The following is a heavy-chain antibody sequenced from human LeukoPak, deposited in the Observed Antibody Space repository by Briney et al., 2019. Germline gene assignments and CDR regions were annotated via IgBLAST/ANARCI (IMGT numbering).Heavy chain of an antibody. V-gene: IGHV4-30-2*05. CDR1: IGSVSTDGYY. CDR2: TYHSGTT. CDR3: ARDLRGYSYGYFWD. D-gene: IGHD5-18*01. J-gene: IGHJ4*02. Sequence: SETLSLTCTVSIGSVSTDGYYWSWIRQPPGKALEWIGYTYHSGTTFYNPSLKSRVTISVDTSKNQFSLKLSSVTAADTAVYYCARDLRGYSYGYFWDWGQGTLVTVSS.